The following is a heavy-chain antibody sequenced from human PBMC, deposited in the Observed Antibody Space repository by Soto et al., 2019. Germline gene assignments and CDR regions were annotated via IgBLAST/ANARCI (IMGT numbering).Heavy chain of an antibody. Sequence: AGGSLRLSCAASGFTFSSYRMTWVRQAPGKGLEWVANIKHDGSEKYYVDSVKGRFTISRDNARNSVFLEMKSLRAEDTAVYSCVRDRSGSYLEGFDYWGQGTLVTVSS. J-gene: IGHJ4*02. D-gene: IGHD1-26*01. CDR3: VRDRSGSYLEGFDY. V-gene: IGHV3-7*01. CDR1: GFTFSSYR. CDR2: IKHDGSEK.